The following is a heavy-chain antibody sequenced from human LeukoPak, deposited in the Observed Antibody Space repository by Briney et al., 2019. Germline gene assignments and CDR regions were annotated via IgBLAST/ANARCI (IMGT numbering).Heavy chain of an antibody. V-gene: IGHV3-7*01. CDR2: IKQDGSEK. J-gene: IGHJ3*02. D-gene: IGHD3-10*01. CDR3: ARDRIRQFPGGAFDI. Sequence: GGSLRLSCAASGFTFSSYWMSWVRQAPGKGLEWVANIKQDGSEKYYVDSVKGRSTISRDNAKNSLYLQMNSLRAEDTAVYYCARDRIRQFPGGAFDIWGQGTMVTVSS. CDR1: GFTFSSYW.